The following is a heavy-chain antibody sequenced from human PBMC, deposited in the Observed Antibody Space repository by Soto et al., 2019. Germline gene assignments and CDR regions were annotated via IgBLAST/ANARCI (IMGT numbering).Heavy chain of an antibody. V-gene: IGHV1-18*04. CDR1: GYTFTKYG. CDR3: SRARYFTSPSCYKQYDYGMDI. D-gene: IGHD2-2*02. CDR2: IGVYNGKT. J-gene: IGHJ6*02. Sequence: QEQLVQSGGEVKKPGASVRVSCKASGYTFTKYGITWVRQAPGQGLEWMGWIGVYNGKTNYARKLQGRVIMTADTSASTPFMGLWRLRSDDTAVYYCSRARYFTSPSCYKQYDYGMDIWGQGTTVSVSS.